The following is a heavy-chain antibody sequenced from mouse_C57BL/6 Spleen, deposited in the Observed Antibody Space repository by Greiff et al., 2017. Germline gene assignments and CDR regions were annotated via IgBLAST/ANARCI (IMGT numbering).Heavy chain of an antibody. CDR2: IDPANGNT. D-gene: IGHD1-1*01. J-gene: IGHJ4*01. CDR1: GFNIKNTY. V-gene: IGHV14-3*01. CDR3: AIYYYGSSPYYYAMDY. Sequence: VQLQQSVAELVRPGASVKLSCTASGFNIKNTYLHWVKQRPEQGLEWIGRIDPANGNTKYAPKFQGKATITADTSSNTAYLQLSSLTSEDTAIYYCAIYYYGSSPYYYAMDYWGQGTSVTVSA.